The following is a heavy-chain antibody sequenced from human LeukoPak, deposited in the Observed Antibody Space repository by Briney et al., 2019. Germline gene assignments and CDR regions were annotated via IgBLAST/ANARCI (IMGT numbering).Heavy chain of an antibody. J-gene: IGHJ5*02. V-gene: IGHV3-48*01. CDR1: GFTFTIFG. CDR3: AKSGPPYYYDSSGPFDP. Sequence: GGSLRLSCAASGFTFTIFGLNWVRQAPGKGPEWVSYIDARSGITYYADSVQGRFTLSRDNARESVFLQMDSLRVDDTAVYYCAKSGPPYYYDSSGPFDPWGQGTLVTVSS. D-gene: IGHD3-22*01. CDR2: IDARSGIT.